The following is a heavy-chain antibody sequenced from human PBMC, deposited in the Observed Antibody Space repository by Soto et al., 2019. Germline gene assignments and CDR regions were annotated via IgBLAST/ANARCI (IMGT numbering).Heavy chain of an antibody. CDR2: ISPKSGDT. V-gene: IGHV1-18*01. D-gene: IGHD4-17*01. CDR1: GYMFSSHG. Sequence: QVQLLQSGAEVKEPGASVKVSCKASGYMFSSHGIYWVRQAPGQGLEWMGWISPKSGDTNYVQSLQSGLTMSTDTSTSTAYLQLRSPTSDDTAEYYWGSEAGDYDWYFDLWGRGTPVTVAS. CDR3: GSEAGDYDWYFDL. J-gene: IGHJ2*01.